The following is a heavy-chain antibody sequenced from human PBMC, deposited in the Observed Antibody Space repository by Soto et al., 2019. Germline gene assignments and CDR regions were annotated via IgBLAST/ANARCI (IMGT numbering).Heavy chain of an antibody. CDR2: IIPMFGTA. D-gene: IGHD3-22*01. CDR1: GGTFSRYA. CDR3: ARDGTLYDSSGYYYLY. Sequence: QVQLVQSGAEVKKPGSSVKVSCKASGGTFSRYAINWVRQAPGQGLEWMGGIIPMFGTANYAQKFQGRATITADESTNTGYMELRSLISEDTAVYYCARDGTLYDSSGYYYLYWGQGTLVTVSS. V-gene: IGHV1-69*01. J-gene: IGHJ4*02.